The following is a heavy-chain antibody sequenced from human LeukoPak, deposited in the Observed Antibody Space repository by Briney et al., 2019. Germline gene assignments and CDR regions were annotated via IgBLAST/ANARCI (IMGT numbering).Heavy chain of an antibody. CDR2: IYYSGST. J-gene: IGHJ4*02. V-gene: IGHV4-59*08. CDR3: ARCSGSYFDY. D-gene: IGHD1-26*01. CDR1: GGSISSYY. Sequence: SETLSLTCTVSGGSISSYYWSWIRQPPGKGLEWIGYIYYSGSTNYNPSLKSRVTISVDTSKNRFSLKLSSVTAADTAVYYCARCSGSYFDYWGQGTLVTVSS.